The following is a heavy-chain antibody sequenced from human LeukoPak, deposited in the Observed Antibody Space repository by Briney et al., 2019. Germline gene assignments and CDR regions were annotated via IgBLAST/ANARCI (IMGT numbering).Heavy chain of an antibody. J-gene: IGHJ4*02. CDR2: FYNSGSI. CDR1: GGSFSSYY. D-gene: IGHD6-19*01. CDR3: VGAQQWLTFDQ. V-gene: IGHV4-59*08. Sequence: PSETLSLTCTVSGGSFSSYYWSWIRQPPGKGLEWIATFYNSGSINYNPSLKSRVTMSVDTSKNQLSLKLSSVTAADTAVYSCVGAQQWLTFDQWGQGTLVTVSS.